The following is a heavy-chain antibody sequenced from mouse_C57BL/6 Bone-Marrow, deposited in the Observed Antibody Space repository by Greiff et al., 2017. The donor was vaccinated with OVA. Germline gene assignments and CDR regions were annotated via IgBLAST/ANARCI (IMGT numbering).Heavy chain of an antibody. CDR3: TRAGYYAMDY. CDR1: GFTFSSYA. Sequence: DVMLVESGEGLVKPGGSLKLSCAASGFTFSSYAMSWVRQTPEKRLEWVAYISSGGDYISYADTVKGRFNIVRDNARNTLYVQMSSLKSEDTAVYYCTRAGYYAMDYWGQGTPVTVSS. V-gene: IGHV5-9-1*02. CDR2: ISSGGDYI. J-gene: IGHJ4*01.